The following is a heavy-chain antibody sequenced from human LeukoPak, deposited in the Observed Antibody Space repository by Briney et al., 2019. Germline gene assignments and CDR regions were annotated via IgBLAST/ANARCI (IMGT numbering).Heavy chain of an antibody. D-gene: IGHD4-11*01. J-gene: IGHJ4*02. V-gene: IGHV3-7*03. CDR1: GFTFSSSA. CDR2: IKQDGSEK. CDR3: ARVGRLQGLFDY. Sequence: GGSLRLSCAASGFTFSSSAMSWVRQAPGKGLEWVANIKQDGSEKYYVDSVKGRFTISRDNAKNSLYLQMNSLRAEDTAVYYCARVGRLQGLFDYWGQGTLVTVSS.